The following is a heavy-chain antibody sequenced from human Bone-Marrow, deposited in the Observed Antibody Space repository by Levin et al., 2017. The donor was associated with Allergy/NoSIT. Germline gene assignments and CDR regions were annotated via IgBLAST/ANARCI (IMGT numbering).Heavy chain of an antibody. Sequence: GESLKISCEASGFTFSNFGMHWVRQAPGKGLEWVATISYDGSEKGYADSVRGRFTISRDNSKNTLYLQMDSLTSEDTAVYSCAKCMGSHWSDWRSGNFDYWGQGTLVTVSS. CDR3: AKCMGSHWSDWRSGNFDY. CDR1: GFTFSNFG. V-gene: IGHV3-30*18. D-gene: IGHD1-1*01. J-gene: IGHJ4*02. CDR2: ISYDGSEK.